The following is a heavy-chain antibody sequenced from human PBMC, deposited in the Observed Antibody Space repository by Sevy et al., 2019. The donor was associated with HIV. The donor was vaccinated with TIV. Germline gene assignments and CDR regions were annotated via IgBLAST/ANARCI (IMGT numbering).Heavy chain of an antibody. Sequence: GGSLRLSCAGSGFSFSSYDMNWVRQAPGKGLEWVSSISRSSSYISNADSVKGRFTISRDNAKNSLYLQMNSLRAEDTAVYYCARDYYGSGTYYRIFGYWGQGTLVTVSS. V-gene: IGHV3-21*01. CDR1: GFSFSSYD. CDR3: ARDYYGSGTYYRIFGY. D-gene: IGHD3-10*01. J-gene: IGHJ4*02. CDR2: ISRSSSYI.